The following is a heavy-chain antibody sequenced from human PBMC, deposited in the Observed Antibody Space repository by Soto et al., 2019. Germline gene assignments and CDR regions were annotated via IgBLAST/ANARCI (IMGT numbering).Heavy chain of an antibody. CDR3: ASTRELVILYDYYYMDV. J-gene: IGHJ6*03. Sequence: QVQLVQSGAEVKKPGSSVKVSCKASGGTFSSYTISWVRQAPGQGLEWMGRIIPILGIANYAQKFQGRVTITADKSTRTSYMELSSLRSEDTAVYYCASTRELVILYDYYYMDVWGKGTTVTVSS. CDR1: GGTFSSYT. D-gene: IGHD1-1*01. V-gene: IGHV1-69*02. CDR2: IIPILGIA.